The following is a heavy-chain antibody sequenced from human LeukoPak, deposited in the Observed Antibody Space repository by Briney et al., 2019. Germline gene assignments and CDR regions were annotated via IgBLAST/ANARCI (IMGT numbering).Heavy chain of an antibody. CDR1: GGSISSYY. CDR3: ARDSVCSGGSCYPDEYYFDY. V-gene: IGHV4-59*01. CDR2: IYNSGST. D-gene: IGHD2-15*01. J-gene: IGHJ4*02. Sequence: SETLSLTCTVSGGSISSYYWSWIRQPPGKGLEWIGYIYNSGSTNYNPSLKSRVTISVDTSKNQFSLKLSSVTAADTAVYYWARDSVCSGGSCYPDEYYFDYWGQGTLVTVSS.